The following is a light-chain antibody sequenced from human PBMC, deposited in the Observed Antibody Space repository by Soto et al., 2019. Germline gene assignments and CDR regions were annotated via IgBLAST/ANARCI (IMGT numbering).Light chain of an antibody. Sequence: EIVMTQSLATLSVSPGERATLPCRASQRVASNLAWYQQKPGQAPRLLIFDASTRATGIPARFSGSGSGTEFTLTISSLQSEDFALYYCQQYNNWPYTFGQGTKLEI. V-gene: IGKV3-15*01. J-gene: IGKJ2*01. CDR1: QRVASN. CDR3: QQYNNWPYT. CDR2: DAS.